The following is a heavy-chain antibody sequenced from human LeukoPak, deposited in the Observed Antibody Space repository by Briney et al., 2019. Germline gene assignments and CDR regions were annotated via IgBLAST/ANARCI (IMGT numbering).Heavy chain of an antibody. CDR2: ITTDGYT. D-gene: IGHD1-1*01. CDR1: GYTFSSYS. Sequence: GGSLRLSCAASGYTFSSYSVNGVREVRGRGLEWGSSITTDGYTFYPDSVKGRFTISRDNAKNSLFPQMNSPRVEDTAVYYCARVRGNWYEDYWGQGTLVTVSS. CDR3: ARVRGNWYEDY. J-gene: IGHJ4*02. V-gene: IGHV3-21*01.